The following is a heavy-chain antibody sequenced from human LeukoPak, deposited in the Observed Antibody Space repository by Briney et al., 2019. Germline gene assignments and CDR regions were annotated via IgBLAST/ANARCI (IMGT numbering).Heavy chain of an antibody. V-gene: IGHV1-2*02. CDR3: ARTYCSSTSCYASHAFDI. J-gene: IGHJ3*02. CDR2: INPNSGGT. D-gene: IGHD2-2*01. Sequence: ASVKVSCKASGCTFTGYYMHWVRQAPGQGLEWMGWINPNSGGTNYAQKFQGRVTMTRDTSISTAYMELSRLRSDDTAVYYCARTYCSSTSCYASHAFDIWGQGTMVTVSS. CDR1: GCTFTGYY.